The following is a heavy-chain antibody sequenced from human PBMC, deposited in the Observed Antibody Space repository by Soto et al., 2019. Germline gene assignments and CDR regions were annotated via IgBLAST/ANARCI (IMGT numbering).Heavy chain of an antibody. V-gene: IGHV4-31*02. CDR3: ARDLVSGPLTGYSGVDG. Sequence: QVKLQESGPGLVKPTQTLSLTCTVSGGSINSVAYFWSWIRQQPGKGLEWIGYIYYTGSAHYNPSLKSRAIISIDTSKSQVSLKMSSLTVADTAVYFCARDLVSGPLTGYSGVDGWGQGIRVTVSS. D-gene: IGHD6-19*01. J-gene: IGHJ6*01. CDR1: GGSINSVAYF. CDR2: IYYTGSA.